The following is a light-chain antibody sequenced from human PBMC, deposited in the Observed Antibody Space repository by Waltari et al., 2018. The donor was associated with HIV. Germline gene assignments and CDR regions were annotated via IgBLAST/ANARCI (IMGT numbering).Light chain of an antibody. CDR3: GTWDSTLSAYV. CDR1: SSNIGNNY. J-gene: IGLJ1*01. Sequence: QSVLTQPPSVSAAQRQKVTISCSGHSSNIGNNYVYWYQQLPGAAPQLLIYDNYKPPSGFPDRFSGSKSGTSATLDITGLQTGDEADFFCGTWDSTLSAYVFGTGTKVTVL. V-gene: IGLV1-51*01. CDR2: DNY.